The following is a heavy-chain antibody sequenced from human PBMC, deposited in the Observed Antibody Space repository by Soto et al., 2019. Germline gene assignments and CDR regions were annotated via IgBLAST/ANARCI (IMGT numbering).Heavy chain of an antibody. Sequence: QVQLVQSGAEVKKPGSSVKVSCKASGGTFSSYAFSWVRQAPGQGLEWMGGIIRIFGTANYAQKFQGRVTITADKSTSTAYMELSSLRSEDTAVYYCASAIVVVVAATDDYYGMDVWGQGTTVTVSS. J-gene: IGHJ6*02. V-gene: IGHV1-69*06. CDR3: ASAIVVVVAATDDYYGMDV. CDR1: GGTFSSYA. D-gene: IGHD2-15*01. CDR2: IIRIFGTA.